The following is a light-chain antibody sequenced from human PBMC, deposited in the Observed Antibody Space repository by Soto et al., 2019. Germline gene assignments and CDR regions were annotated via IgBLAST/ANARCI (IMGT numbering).Light chain of an antibody. Sequence: EIVLTQSPGTLSLSPGERATLSSRASQSVSSSYLAWYQQKPGQAPRLLIYGASSRATGIPDRFSGSGSGTDFTLTISRLEPEDFAVYYCQQYVSPPITFGQGTRLEIK. CDR1: QSVSSSY. J-gene: IGKJ5*01. CDR2: GAS. CDR3: QQYVSPPIT. V-gene: IGKV3-20*01.